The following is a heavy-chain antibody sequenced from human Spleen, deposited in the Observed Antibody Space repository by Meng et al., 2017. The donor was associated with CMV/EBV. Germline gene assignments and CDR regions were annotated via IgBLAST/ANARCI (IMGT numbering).Heavy chain of an antibody. J-gene: IGHJ4*02. CDR2: ISSSSNYI. CDR3: ARGTIAVAGHYFDY. D-gene: IGHD6-19*01. Sequence: GESLKISCAASGFIFSSYSMNWVRQAPGKGLEWVSSISSSSNYIYYGDSVKGRFTISRDNAKNSLYLQMNSLRAEDTAVYYCARGTIAVAGHYFDYWGQGTLVTVSS. V-gene: IGHV3-21*04. CDR1: GFIFSSYS.